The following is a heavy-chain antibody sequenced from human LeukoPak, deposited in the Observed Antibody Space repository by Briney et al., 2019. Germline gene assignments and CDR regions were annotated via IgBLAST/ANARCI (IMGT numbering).Heavy chain of an antibody. J-gene: IGHJ6*02. D-gene: IGHD6-19*01. Sequence: SETLSLTCAVYGGSFSGYYWSWIRQPPGKGLEWIGEINHSGSTKYNPSLKSRVTISGDTSKNQFSLKLRSVTAADTAVYYCARESLAWGSGWAYYYYYGMDVWGQGTTVTVSS. V-gene: IGHV4-34*01. CDR2: INHSGST. CDR3: ARESLAWGSGWAYYYYYGMDV. CDR1: GGSFSGYY.